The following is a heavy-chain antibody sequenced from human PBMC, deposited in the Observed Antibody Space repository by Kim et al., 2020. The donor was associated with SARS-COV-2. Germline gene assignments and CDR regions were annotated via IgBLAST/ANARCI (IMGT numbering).Heavy chain of an antibody. D-gene: IGHD3-16*02. J-gene: IGHJ5*02. Sequence: PSLKSRVTISVDTSKHQFSLKLSSVTAADTAVYYCASYRGGQRWFGPWGQGTLVTVSS. CDR3: ASYRGGQRWFGP. V-gene: IGHV4-31*02.